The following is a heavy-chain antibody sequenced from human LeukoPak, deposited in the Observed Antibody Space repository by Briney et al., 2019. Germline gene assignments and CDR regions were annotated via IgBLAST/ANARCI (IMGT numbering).Heavy chain of an antibody. D-gene: IGHD6-19*01. V-gene: IGHV3-11*04. Sequence: PGGSLRLSCAASGFTFSDYYMSWIRQAPGKGLEWVSYISSSGSTINYADSVKGRFTISRDNAKNSLYLQMDSLRAEDTAVYYCARGPQASGWSTSGLYWGQGTLVTVSS. CDR1: GFTFSDYY. CDR3: ARGPQASGWSTSGLY. CDR2: ISSSGSTI. J-gene: IGHJ4*02.